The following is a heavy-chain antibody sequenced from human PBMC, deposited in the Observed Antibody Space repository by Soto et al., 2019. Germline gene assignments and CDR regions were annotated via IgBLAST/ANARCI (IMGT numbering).Heavy chain of an antibody. J-gene: IGHJ6*02. V-gene: IGHV3-33*01. Sequence: GGSLRLCCAASGFTFSSYGMHWVRQAPGKGLEWVAVIWYDGSNKYYADSVKGRFTISRDNSKNTLYLQMNSLRSEDTAVYYCARDLYSSGSHRGLDYYYGMDVWGQGTTVTVSS. CDR3: ARDLYSSGSHRGLDYYYGMDV. CDR2: IWYDGSNK. CDR1: GFTFSSYG. D-gene: IGHD6-19*01.